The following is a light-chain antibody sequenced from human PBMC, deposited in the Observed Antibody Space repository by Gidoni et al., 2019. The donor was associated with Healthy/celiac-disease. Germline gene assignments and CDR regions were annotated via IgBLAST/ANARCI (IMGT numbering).Light chain of an antibody. Sequence: QPVLTQSSSASASLASSVKLTCTLSSGHSSYIIAWHQQQPGKAPRYLMKLEGSGSYNKGSGVPDRFSGSSSGADRYLTISNLQSEDEADYYCETWDSNTHWVFGGGTKLTVL. J-gene: IGLJ3*02. V-gene: IGLV4-60*03. CDR3: ETWDSNTHWV. CDR1: SGHSSYI. CDR2: LEGSGSY.